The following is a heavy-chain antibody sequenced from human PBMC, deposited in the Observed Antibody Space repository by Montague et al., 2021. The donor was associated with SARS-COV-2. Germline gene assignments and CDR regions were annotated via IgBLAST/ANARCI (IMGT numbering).Heavy chain of an antibody. CDR3: ARLLRSCSNGVCRTYYYCAMDV. CDR2: IYYSGST. J-gene: IGHJ6*02. D-gene: IGHD2-8*01. V-gene: IGHV4-59*01. Sequence: SETLSLTCTVSGGSISGYYWSWIRQSPGKGLEWIGYIYYSGSTKYSPFLESRVTVSVDRSKNQVSLKLSSVTPADTAVYYCARLLRSCSNGVCRTYYYCAMDVWGQGTTVTVSS. CDR1: GGSISGYY.